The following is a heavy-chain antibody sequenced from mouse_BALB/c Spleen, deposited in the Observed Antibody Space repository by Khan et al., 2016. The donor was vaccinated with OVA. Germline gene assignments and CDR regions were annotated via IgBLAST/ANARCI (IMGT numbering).Heavy chain of an antibody. J-gene: IGHJ3*01. CDR2: IWRGGST. Sequence: QVQLKQSGPGLVQPSQSLSITCTVSGFSLTTYGVHWVRQSPGKGLEWLGVIWRGGSTDYNAAFISRLSISKDKSKSQVFFKMNSLQANDTAIYYCARNYDYDEGFAYWGQGTLVTVSA. CDR3: ARNYDYDEGFAY. V-gene: IGHV2-2*02. D-gene: IGHD2-4*01. CDR1: GFSLTTYG.